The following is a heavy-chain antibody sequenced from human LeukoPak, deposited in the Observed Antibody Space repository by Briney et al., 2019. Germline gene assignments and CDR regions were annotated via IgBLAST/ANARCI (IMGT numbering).Heavy chain of an antibody. CDR3: ARTAVRYYYYYMDV. V-gene: IGHV3-21*01. Sequence: GGSLRLSCAASGFAFSSYTMSWVRQAPGKGLEWVSSISVSKNYIYYADSVKGRFTISRDNAKNSLDLQMNSLRAEDTAVYYCARTAVRYYYYYMDVWGKGTTVTVSS. CDR1: GFAFSSYT. D-gene: IGHD6-6*01. J-gene: IGHJ6*03. CDR2: ISVSKNYI.